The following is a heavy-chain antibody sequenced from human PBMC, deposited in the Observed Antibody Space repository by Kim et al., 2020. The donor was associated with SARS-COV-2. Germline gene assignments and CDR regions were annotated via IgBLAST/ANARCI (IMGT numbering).Heavy chain of an antibody. V-gene: IGHV3-30*04. CDR2: IAYEGSNK. D-gene: IGHD2-2*01. CDR1: GFTFSSYA. Sequence: GGSLRLSCAASGFTFSSYAMHWVRQAPGKGLEWVAVIAYEGSNKYYADSVKGRFTISRDNSKNTLYVHMNNLRAEDTAVYYCARGFNVVPAAPDYWGQGTLVTVSS. J-gene: IGHJ4*02. CDR3: ARGFNVVPAAPDY.